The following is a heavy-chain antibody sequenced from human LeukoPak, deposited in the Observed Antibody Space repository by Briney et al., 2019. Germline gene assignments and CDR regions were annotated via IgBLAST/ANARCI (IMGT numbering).Heavy chain of an antibody. CDR2: IYAGDSDT. CDR1: GYIFTNYW. D-gene: IGHD3-3*01. Sequence: GESLKISCKGSGYIFTNYWIGWVRPMPGKGLECMGVIYAGDSDTRYSPSFQGQVTISADKSISTAYLQWSSLKTEDTAVYYCTRGSDTVFGARDGFDYWGQGTLVTVSS. CDR3: TRGSDTVFGARDGFDY. J-gene: IGHJ4*02. V-gene: IGHV5-51*01.